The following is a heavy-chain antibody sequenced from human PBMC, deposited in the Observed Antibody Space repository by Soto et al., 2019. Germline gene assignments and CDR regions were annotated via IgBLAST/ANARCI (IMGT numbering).Heavy chain of an antibody. CDR3: ARAVVLTFTRFYDMDV. V-gene: IGHV1-69*18. J-gene: IGHJ6*02. CDR1: GGTFSSYS. CDR2: LIPMFGTT. D-gene: IGHD3-9*01. Sequence: QVQLVQSGAEVKTPGSSVKVSCKASGGTFSSYSINWVRQAPGQGLEWMGRLIPMFGTTDYAQRFQGRVTFTADESPSRASMELTNLTSEDTAVYYCARAVVLTFTRFYDMDVWGQGTTVTVSS.